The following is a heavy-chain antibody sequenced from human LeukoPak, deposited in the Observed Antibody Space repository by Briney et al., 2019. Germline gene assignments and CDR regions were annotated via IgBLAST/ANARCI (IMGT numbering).Heavy chain of an antibody. CDR1: GFTFSGYA. Sequence: GGSLRLSCAASGFTFSGYAMSWVRQAPGKGLEWVSAISSGGSTYYADSVKGRFTISRDNSKNTLYLQMNSLRADDTAVYFCGKDKVYDSSGYYSDYWGQGTLVTVSS. J-gene: IGHJ4*02. V-gene: IGHV3-23*01. CDR2: ISSGGST. CDR3: GKDKVYDSSGYYSDY. D-gene: IGHD3-22*01.